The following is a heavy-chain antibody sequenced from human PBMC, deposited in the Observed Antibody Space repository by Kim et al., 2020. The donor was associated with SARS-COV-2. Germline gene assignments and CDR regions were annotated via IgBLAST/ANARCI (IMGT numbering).Heavy chain of an antibody. Sequence: SETLSLTCTVSGGSISSSSYYWGWIRQPPGKGLEWIGSIYYSGSTYYNPSLKSRVTISVDTSKNQFSLKLSSVTAADTAVYYCATHLWFGELPLDYWGQGTLVTVSS. D-gene: IGHD3-10*01. CDR1: GGSISSSSYY. J-gene: IGHJ4*02. V-gene: IGHV4-39*01. CDR2: IYYSGST. CDR3: ATHLWFGELPLDY.